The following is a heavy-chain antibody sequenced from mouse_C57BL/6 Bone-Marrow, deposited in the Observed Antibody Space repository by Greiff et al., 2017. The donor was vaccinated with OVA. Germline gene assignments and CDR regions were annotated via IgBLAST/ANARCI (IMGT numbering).Heavy chain of an antibody. CDR1: GFSLTSYG. J-gene: IGHJ4*01. D-gene: IGHD1-1*01. CDR2: IWRGGST. Sequence: QVQLQQSGPGLVQPSQSLSITCTVSGFSLTSYGVHWVRQSPGKGLEWLGVIWRGGSTDYNAAFMSRLSITKDNSKSQVFFKMNSLQADDTAIYYGAKRDYYGSSYDAMDYWGQGTSVTVSS. V-gene: IGHV2-5*01. CDR3: AKRDYYGSSYDAMDY.